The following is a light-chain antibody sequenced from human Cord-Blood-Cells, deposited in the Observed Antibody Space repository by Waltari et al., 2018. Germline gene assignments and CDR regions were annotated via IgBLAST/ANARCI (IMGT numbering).Light chain of an antibody. J-gene: IGKJ1*01. Sequence: DIVMTQSPDSLAVSLGERATINCKSSQSVLYSSNNKNYLAWYQQKPGQPPTLLIYLASTRESGVPDRFSGSGSGTDFTLTISSMQAEDVAVYYCQKYYSTPWTFGQGTKVEIK. V-gene: IGKV4-1*01. CDR1: QSVLYSSNNKNY. CDR3: QKYYSTPWT. CDR2: LAS.